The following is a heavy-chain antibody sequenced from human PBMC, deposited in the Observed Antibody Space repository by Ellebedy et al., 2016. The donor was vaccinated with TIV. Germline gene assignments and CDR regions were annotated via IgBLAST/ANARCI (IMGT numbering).Heavy chain of an antibody. D-gene: IGHD5-18*01. Sequence: GESLKISCAASGFTLSDHYMDWVRQAPGKGLECVSVIYYGGSTYYADSVKGRFTISRDNSKNTLYLQMNSLRAEDTAVYYCASLEDTAMSYGMDVWGPGTTVTVSS. CDR3: ASLEDTAMSYGMDV. J-gene: IGHJ6*02. CDR2: IYYGGST. CDR1: GFTLSDHY. V-gene: IGHV3-66*01.